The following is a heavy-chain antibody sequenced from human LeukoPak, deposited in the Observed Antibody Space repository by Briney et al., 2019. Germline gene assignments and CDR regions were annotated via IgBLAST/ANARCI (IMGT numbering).Heavy chain of an antibody. D-gene: IGHD3-16*02. CDR3: ARSQITFGGVIVIYFDY. J-gene: IGHJ4*02. Sequence: ASXXVSCKASGYTFTSYDINWVRQATRQGLEWMGWMNPNSGNTGYAQKFQGRVTITRNTSISTAYMELSSLRSEDTAVYYCARSQITFGGVIVIYFDYWGQGTLVTVSS. V-gene: IGHV1-8*03. CDR2: MNPNSGNT. CDR1: GYTFTSYD.